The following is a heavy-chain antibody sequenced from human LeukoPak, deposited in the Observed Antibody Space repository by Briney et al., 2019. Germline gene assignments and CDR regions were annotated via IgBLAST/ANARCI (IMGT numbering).Heavy chain of an antibody. Sequence: PGGSLRLSCAASGFTFCYNAMEWDGQAPGKGLEYVSAISSNGGNTYYANSVRGRFTVSRDNSKNTLYLQMGSLSTEDMAVYYWARPSAAHWKTFDSWGQGTLVTVSS. CDR3: ARPSAAHWKTFDS. CDR1: GFTFCYNA. V-gene: IGHV3-64*01. D-gene: IGHD1-1*01. J-gene: IGHJ4*02. CDR2: ISSNGGNT.